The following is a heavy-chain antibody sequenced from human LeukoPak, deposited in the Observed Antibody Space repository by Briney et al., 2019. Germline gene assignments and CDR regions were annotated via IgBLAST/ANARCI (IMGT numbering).Heavy chain of an antibody. Sequence: GGSLRLSCAASGFTVSSNYMGWVRQAPGKGLEWVSVVYSGGDTYYADSVKGRFTISRDNSKNMIYLEMSSLKAEDTAVYYCAKERSLEIAVAGTIFDHWGQGTLVTVSS. CDR3: AKERSLEIAVAGTIFDH. CDR2: VYSGGDT. J-gene: IGHJ4*02. D-gene: IGHD6-19*01. V-gene: IGHV3-66*01. CDR1: GFTVSSNY.